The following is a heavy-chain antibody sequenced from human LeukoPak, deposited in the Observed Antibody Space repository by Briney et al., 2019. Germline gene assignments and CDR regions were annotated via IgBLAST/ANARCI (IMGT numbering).Heavy chain of an antibody. CDR3: AKEGAMFYGSGLLYFDY. CDR2: ISYDGSNK. V-gene: IGHV3-30*18. CDR1: GFTFSSYG. D-gene: IGHD3-10*01. Sequence: GRSLRLSCAASGFTFSSYGMHWVRRAPGKGLEWVAVISYDGSNKYYADSVKGRFTISRDNSKNTLYLQMNSLRAEDTAVYYCAKEGAMFYGSGLLYFDYWGQGTLVTVSS. J-gene: IGHJ4*02.